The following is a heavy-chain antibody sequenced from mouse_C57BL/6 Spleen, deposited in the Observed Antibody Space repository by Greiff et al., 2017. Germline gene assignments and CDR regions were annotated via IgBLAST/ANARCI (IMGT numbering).Heavy chain of an antibody. CDR3: ARSTYYSNHYFDY. J-gene: IGHJ2*01. V-gene: IGHV1-69*01. Sequence: QVQLQQSGAELVMPGASVKLSCKASGYTFTSYWMHWVKQRPGQGLEWIGEIDPSDSYTNYNQKFKGKSTLTVDKSSSTAYMQLSSLTSEDSAVYYCARSTYYSNHYFDYWGQGTTLTVSS. D-gene: IGHD2-5*01. CDR2: IDPSDSYT. CDR1: GYTFTSYW.